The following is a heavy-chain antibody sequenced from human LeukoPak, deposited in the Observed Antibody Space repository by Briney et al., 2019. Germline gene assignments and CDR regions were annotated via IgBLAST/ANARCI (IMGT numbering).Heavy chain of an antibody. V-gene: IGHV4-38-2*01. Sequence: SETLSLTCAVSGYSISSGYYWGWIRQPPGKGLAWIGSIYYSGSTYYNPSLKSRVTISIDTSKNQFSLKLSSVTAADTAVYYCARGTYYYDSGADYWGQGTLVTVSS. CDR3: ARGTYYYDSGADY. CDR1: GYSISSGYY. CDR2: IYYSGST. D-gene: IGHD3-22*01. J-gene: IGHJ4*02.